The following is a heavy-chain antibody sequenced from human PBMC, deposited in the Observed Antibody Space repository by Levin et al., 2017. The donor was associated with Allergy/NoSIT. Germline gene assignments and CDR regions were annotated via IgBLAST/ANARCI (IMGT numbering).Heavy chain of an antibody. V-gene: IGHV3-15*01. CDR3: TTQFDPLQISFWSGYHPFDY. CDR2: IKSKTDGGTT. J-gene: IGHJ4*02. CDR1: GFTFRNAW. Sequence: LSLTCAASGFTFRNAWMSWVRQAPGKGLEWVVRIKSKTDGGTTDYAAPVKGRFTISRDDSKNTLYLQMNSLKTEDTAVYYCTTQFDPLQISFWSGYHPFDYWGQGTLVTVSS. D-gene: IGHD3-3*01.